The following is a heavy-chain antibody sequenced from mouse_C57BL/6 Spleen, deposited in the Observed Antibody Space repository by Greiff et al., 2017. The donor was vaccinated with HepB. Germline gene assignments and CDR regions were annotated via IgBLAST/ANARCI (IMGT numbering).Heavy chain of an antibody. CDR1: GYSFTGYY. V-gene: IGHV1-42*01. CDR3: ANEYCSSKGYFDV. D-gene: IGHD1-1*01. J-gene: IGHJ1*03. Sequence: VQLQQSGPELVKPGASVKISCKASGYSFTGYYMNWVKQSPEKSLEWIGEINPSTGDTTYNQKFKVKATLTVDKSSSTAYMQLKSLTSEDTAVYYCANEYCSSKGYFDVWGRGTTVTVSS. CDR2: INPSTGDT.